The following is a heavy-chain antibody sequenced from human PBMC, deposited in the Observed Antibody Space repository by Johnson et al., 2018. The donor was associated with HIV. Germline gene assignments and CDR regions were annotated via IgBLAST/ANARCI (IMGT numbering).Heavy chain of an antibody. Sequence: VQLVESGGGVVQPGRSLRLSCAASGFTFTDHYMDWVRQAPGKGLEWVGRTRNKAHSYTTEYAASVKGRFTISRDDSKNSLYLQMNSLKSEDTAVYYCATGASSTWSLGAFDIWGQGTMVTVSS. CDR2: TRNKAHSYTT. CDR1: GFTFTDHY. J-gene: IGHJ3*02. V-gene: IGHV3-72*01. D-gene: IGHD6-13*01. CDR3: ATGASSTWSLGAFDI.